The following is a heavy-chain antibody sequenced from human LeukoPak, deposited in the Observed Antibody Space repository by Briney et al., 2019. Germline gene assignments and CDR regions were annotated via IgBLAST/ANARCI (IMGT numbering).Heavy chain of an antibody. J-gene: IGHJ4*02. Sequence: ASVKVSCKASGGTFSSYAISWVRQAPGQGLEWMGGIIPIFGTANYAQKFQGRVTITADESTSTAYMELSSLRSEDTAMYYCARSGSAVAVAGFDYWGQGTLVTVSS. CDR2: IIPIFGTA. CDR3: ARSGSAVAVAGFDY. V-gene: IGHV1-69*13. D-gene: IGHD6-19*01. CDR1: GGTFSSYA.